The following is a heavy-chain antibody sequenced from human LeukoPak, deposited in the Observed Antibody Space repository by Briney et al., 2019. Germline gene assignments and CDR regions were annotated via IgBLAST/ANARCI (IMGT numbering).Heavy chain of an antibody. CDR3: ARQLGFCSRGTCYFTY. Sequence: GGSLRLSCTASGFTFSSYAMSWVRQAPGKGLEWVAAINEDGDSTYFADSVKGRFTISRDNSKNTVYLQMNSLRAEDTAVYHCARQLGFCSRGTCYFTYWGQGTLVTVSS. D-gene: IGHD2-15*01. CDR2: INEDGDST. V-gene: IGHV3-23*01. J-gene: IGHJ4*02. CDR1: GFTFSSYA.